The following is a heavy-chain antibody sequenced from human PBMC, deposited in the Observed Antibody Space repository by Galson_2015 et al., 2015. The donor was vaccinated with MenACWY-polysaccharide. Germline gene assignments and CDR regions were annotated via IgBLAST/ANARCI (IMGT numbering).Heavy chain of an antibody. CDR3: VKNGYTGSSYGYFDS. J-gene: IGHJ4*02. CDR2: ISSSGDDK. CDR1: GFTFSTYA. V-gene: IGHV3-30*18. D-gene: IGHD1-26*01. Sequence: SLRLSCAASGFTFSTYAMHWVRQAPGQGLEWMATISSSGDDKYYADSVKGRFTISRGNSNNTLYLEMSSLRAGDTAVYYCVKNGYTGSSYGYFDSWGQGTLGTVSS.